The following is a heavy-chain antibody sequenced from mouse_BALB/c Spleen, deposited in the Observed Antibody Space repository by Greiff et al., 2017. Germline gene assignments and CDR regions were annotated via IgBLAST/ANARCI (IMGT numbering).Heavy chain of an antibody. V-gene: IGHV2-9*02. J-gene: IGHJ3*01. D-gene: IGHD1-1*01. CDR2: IWAGGST. Sequence: QVQLKESGPGLVAPSQSLSITCTVSGFSLTSYGVHWVRQPPGKGLEWLGVIWAGGSTNYNSALMSRLSISKDNSKSQVFLKMNSLQTDDTAMYYCASYGSSYRFAYWGQGTLVTVSA. CDR1: GFSLTSYG. CDR3: ASYGSSYRFAY.